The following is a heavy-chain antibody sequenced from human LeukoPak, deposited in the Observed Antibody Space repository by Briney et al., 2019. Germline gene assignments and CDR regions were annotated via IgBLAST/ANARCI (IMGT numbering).Heavy chain of an antibody. CDR3: GQQRNVLTGWETGGFDF. CDR1: GFTFSSYG. J-gene: IGHJ4*02. Sequence: GGSLRLSCAAPGFTFSSYGMHRVRQAPGKGLERVALIRYDGSNKYYADSVKGLFTISRDNSKNTLYLQMDSLRPEDTAFYYCGQQRNVLTGWETGGFDFWGQGTPVTVSS. V-gene: IGHV3-30*02. CDR2: IRYDGSNK. D-gene: IGHD3-9*01.